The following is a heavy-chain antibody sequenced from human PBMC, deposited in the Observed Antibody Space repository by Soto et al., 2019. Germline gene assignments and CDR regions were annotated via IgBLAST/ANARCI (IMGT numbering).Heavy chain of an antibody. CDR3: AKDRDFWSGKEPLDY. J-gene: IGHJ4*02. D-gene: IGHD3-3*01. CDR1: RFTLRSSG. CDR2: ISYDGSKK. Sequence: GGPLRLSWPPSRFTLRSSGIHGVRQAPGKGLEWVAVISYDGSKKFYIDSVKGRFTVSRDNSKNTLYLQMSSLRAEDTAVYYCAKDRDFWSGKEPLDYWGQGTLVTVSS. V-gene: IGHV3-30*18.